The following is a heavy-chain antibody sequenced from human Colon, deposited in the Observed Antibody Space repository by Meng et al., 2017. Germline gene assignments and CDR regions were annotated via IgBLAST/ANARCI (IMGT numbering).Heavy chain of an antibody. D-gene: IGHD2-21*01. CDR1: GGSNISGGYY. CDR2: ISNSGSA. V-gene: IGHV4-31*02. J-gene: IGHJ4*02. CDR3: ARAGLHSYYFDF. Sequence: QVQLQRSGPGLVKPSQTLSLICSVSGGSNISGGYYWSWIRQHPQKGLEWIGYISNSGSAYYNPSLKSRVSISVDTSKNQFSLKMDTVTAADTALYYCARAGLHSYYFDFWGQGTLVTVSS.